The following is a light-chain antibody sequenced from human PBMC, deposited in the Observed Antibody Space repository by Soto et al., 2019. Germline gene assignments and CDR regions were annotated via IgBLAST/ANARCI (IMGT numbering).Light chain of an antibody. CDR2: DVN. Sequence: QSALTQPASVSGSLGQSITISCTGTRSDIGAYNFVSWYQQHPGEVPKLILSDVNVRPSGVSNRFSGSKSGNTASLTISGLQAGDEADYYCTSWTTSTTMIFGGGTELTVL. CDR1: RSDIGAYNF. J-gene: IGLJ2*01. CDR3: TSWTTSTTMI. V-gene: IGLV2-14*03.